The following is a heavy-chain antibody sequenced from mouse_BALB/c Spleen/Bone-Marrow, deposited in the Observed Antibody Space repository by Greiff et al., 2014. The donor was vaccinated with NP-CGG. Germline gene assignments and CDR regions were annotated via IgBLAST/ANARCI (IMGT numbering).Heavy chain of an antibody. CDR3: ARGGGYAMDY. Sequence: QVQLQQSGPELAKPGALVKISCKASGYTFTSYDINWVKQRPGQGLEWIGWIYPGGDNTKYNEKFKGKATLTADKSSSTAYMQLSSLTSENSAVYFCARGGGYAMDYWGQGTSVTVSS. CDR2: IYPGGDNT. J-gene: IGHJ4*01. V-gene: IGHV1S56*01. CDR1: GYTFTSYD.